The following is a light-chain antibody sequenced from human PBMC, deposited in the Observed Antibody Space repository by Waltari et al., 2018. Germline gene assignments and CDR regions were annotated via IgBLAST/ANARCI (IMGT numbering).Light chain of an antibody. CDR2: GKD. V-gene: IGLV3-19*01. J-gene: IGLJ3*02. Sequence: SSELTQDPAVSVALGQTVRFTCQGDSLRSSYASWYQLKPGQAPVLVIYGKDKRPSGIPDRISGDGSGTTSSLTITGAQAEDEADYYCSSRNGRANQVVFAGGTKVTVL. CDR3: SSRNGRANQVV. CDR1: SLRSSY.